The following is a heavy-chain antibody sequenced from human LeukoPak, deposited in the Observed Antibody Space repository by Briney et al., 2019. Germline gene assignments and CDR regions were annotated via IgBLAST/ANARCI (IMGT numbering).Heavy chain of an antibody. CDR2: MNPNSGNT. Sequence: ASVKVSCKASGYTFTSYDINWVRQATGQGLEWMGWMNPNSGNTGYAQKFQGRVTMTRNTSISTAYMELSSLRSEDTAVYYCARFSSSRYYFDYWGQGTLVTVSS. CDR1: GYTFTSYD. J-gene: IGHJ4*02. D-gene: IGHD6-6*01. V-gene: IGHV1-8*01. CDR3: ARFSSSRYYFDY.